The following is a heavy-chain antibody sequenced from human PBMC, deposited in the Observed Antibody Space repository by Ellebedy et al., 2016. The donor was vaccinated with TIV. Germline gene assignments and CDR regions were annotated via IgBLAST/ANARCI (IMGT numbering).Heavy chain of an antibody. D-gene: IGHD6-19*01. CDR2: ISISSSDI. Sequence: PGGSLRLSCATSGFTFSSYAMSWVRQAPGKGLEWVSYISISSSDIFYADSVEGRFTISRDNAKNSLYLQMNSLRDEDTAVYYCVSGYSGGWYGIDYWGQGTLVTVSS. V-gene: IGHV3-48*02. CDR1: GFTFSSYA. J-gene: IGHJ4*02. CDR3: VSGYSGGWYGIDY.